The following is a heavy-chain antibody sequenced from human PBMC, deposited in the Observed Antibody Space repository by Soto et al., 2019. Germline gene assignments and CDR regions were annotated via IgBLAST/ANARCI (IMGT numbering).Heavy chain of an antibody. J-gene: IGHJ5*02. CDR3: ARGLLGGHILTGYYKGGVKNWFDP. CDR1: GYTFTSYD. CDR2: MNPNSGNT. Sequence: GASVKVSCKASGYTFTSYDINWVRQATGQGLEWMGWMNPNSGNTGYAQKFQGRVTMTRNTSISTAYMELSSLRSEDTAVYYCARGLLGGHILTGYYKGGVKNWFDPWGQGTLVPVSS. V-gene: IGHV1-8*01. D-gene: IGHD3-9*01.